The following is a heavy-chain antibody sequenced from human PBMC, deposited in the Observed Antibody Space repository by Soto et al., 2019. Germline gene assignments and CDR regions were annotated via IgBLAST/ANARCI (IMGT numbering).Heavy chain of an antibody. J-gene: IGHJ1*01. D-gene: IGHD3-22*01. CDR2: MYNTGST. V-gene: IGHV4-59*08. CDR1: GGSISSYY. Sequence: SETLSLTCTVSGGSISSYYWSWIRQPPGKGLEWIGYMYNTGSTIYNPSLKSRVSISVDTSKNEVSLKLTSVTAADTAVYFCARLGAYYQAMDSWGQGTLVTVSS. CDR3: ARLGAYYQAMDS.